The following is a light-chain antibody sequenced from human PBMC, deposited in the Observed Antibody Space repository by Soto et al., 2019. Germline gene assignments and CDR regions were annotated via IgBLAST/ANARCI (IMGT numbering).Light chain of an antibody. CDR1: SSNIGSKY. CDR3: AAWHAGVSGPP. V-gene: IGLV1-47*01. CDR2: RNN. J-gene: IGLJ2*01. Sequence: QSVLTQPPSASGTRGQRVTVSCSGSSSNIGSKYVYWYQQLPGAGAKLLMYRNNQRPSGVPDRFSCSKSGPSASLAITALRSEDQADYYCAAWHAGVSGPPFRGGTKATVL.